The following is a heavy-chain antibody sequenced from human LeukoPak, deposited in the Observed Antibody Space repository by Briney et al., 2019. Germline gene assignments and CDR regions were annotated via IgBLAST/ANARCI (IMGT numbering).Heavy chain of an antibody. CDR2: INPSGGST. D-gene: IGHD4-11*01. CDR1: GYTFISYY. Sequence: ASVKVSCKASGYTFISYYIHWVRQAPGQGLEWMGIINPSGGSTRYAQKFQGRVTMTRDTSTGTIYMELSSLRSEDTAVYFCARDSGTVSHAFDIWRQGTMVTVS. V-gene: IGHV1-46*01. J-gene: IGHJ3*02. CDR3: ARDSGTVSHAFDI.